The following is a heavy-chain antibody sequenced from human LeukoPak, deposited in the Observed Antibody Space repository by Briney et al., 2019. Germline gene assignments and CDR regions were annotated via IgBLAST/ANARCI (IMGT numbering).Heavy chain of an antibody. V-gene: IGHV3-7*03. D-gene: IGHD2-21*01. CDR1: GFTFSSYW. CDR3: ARAFKYSMSGYYFDY. CDR2: IKQDGSEK. Sequence: GGSLRLSCAASGFTFSSYWMSWVRQAPGKGLEWVANIKQDGSEKYYADSVKGRFTISRDNAKNSLYLQMNSLRAEDTALYYCARAFKYSMSGYYFDYWGQGTLVTVSS. J-gene: IGHJ4*02.